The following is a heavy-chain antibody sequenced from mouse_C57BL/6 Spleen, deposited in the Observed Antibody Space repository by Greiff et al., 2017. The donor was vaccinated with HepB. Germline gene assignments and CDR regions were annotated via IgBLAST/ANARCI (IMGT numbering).Heavy chain of an antibody. V-gene: IGHV5-17*01. Sequence: EVHLVESGGGLVKPGGSLKLSCAASGFTFSDYGMHWVRQAPEKGLEWVAYISSGSSTIYYADTVKGRFTISRDNAKNTLFLQMTSLRSEDTAMYYCARGGGYGDAWFAYWGQGTLVTVSA. CDR3: ARGGGYGDAWFAY. CDR1: GFTFSDYG. J-gene: IGHJ3*01. D-gene: IGHD2-2*01. CDR2: ISSGSSTI.